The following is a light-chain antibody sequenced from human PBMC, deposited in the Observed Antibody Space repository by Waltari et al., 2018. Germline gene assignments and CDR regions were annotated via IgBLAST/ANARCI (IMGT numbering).Light chain of an antibody. CDR3: SSYAGYDILV. V-gene: IGLV2-8*01. J-gene: IGLJ2*01. Sequence: QSALTQPPSASGSPGQSVTISCTGTSSDVGAYNTVSWYQQYPGKAPKRMIYEVSERTAGVPDRCSASKSRNTASLTVSGRQAEDEADYYCSSYAGYDILVFGGGTSLTVL. CDR2: EVS. CDR1: SSDVGAYNT.